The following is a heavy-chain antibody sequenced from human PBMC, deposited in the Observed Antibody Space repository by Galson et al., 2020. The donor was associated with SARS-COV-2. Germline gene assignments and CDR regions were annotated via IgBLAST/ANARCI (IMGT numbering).Heavy chain of an antibody. CDR3: ARVNGDYGRGYYYYYYMDV. J-gene: IGHJ6*03. Sequence: ASVKVSCKASGGTFSSYAISWVRQAPGQGLEWMGGIIPIFGTANYAQKFQGRVTITTDESTSTAYMELSSLRSEDTAVYYCARVNGDYGRGYYYYYYMDVWGKGTTVTVSS. D-gene: IGHD4-17*01. CDR1: GGTFSSYA. CDR2: IIPIFGTA. V-gene: IGHV1-69*05.